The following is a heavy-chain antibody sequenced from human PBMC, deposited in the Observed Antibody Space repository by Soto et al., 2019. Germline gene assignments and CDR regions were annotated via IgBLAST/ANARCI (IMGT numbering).Heavy chain of an antibody. CDR2: ISAYNGNT. J-gene: IGHJ5*02. Sequence: ASVKVSCKASGYSFTSYGLSWVRQAPGQGLEWMGWISAYNGNTNYAQKLQGRLTMTTDTSTSTAYMELRSLRSDDTAVYYCARVRERRLSWFDPWGQGTLVTVSS. D-gene: IGHD1-1*01. CDR3: ARVRERRLSWFDP. CDR1: GYSFTSYG. V-gene: IGHV1-18*01.